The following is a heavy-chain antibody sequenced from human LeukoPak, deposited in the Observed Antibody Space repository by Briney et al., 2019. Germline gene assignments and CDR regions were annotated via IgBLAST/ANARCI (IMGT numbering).Heavy chain of an antibody. CDR2: ISGSGGST. Sequence: GGSLRLSCAASGFTFSSYAMSWVRQAPGKGLEWVSAISGSGGSTYYADPVKGRFTISRDNSKNTLCLQMNSLRAEDTAVYYCAKGRFRLFDYWGQGTLVTVSS. CDR1: GFTFSSYA. V-gene: IGHV3-23*01. J-gene: IGHJ4*02. D-gene: IGHD3-9*01. CDR3: AKGRFRLFDY.